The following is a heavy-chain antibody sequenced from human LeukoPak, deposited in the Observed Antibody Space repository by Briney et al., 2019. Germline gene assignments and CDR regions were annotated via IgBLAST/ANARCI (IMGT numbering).Heavy chain of an antibody. CDR2: IIPIFGAA. V-gene: IGHV1-69*13. CDR1: GSTFSSYA. J-gene: IGHJ6*03. CDR3: ARDLGTPVLHYYCMDV. Sequence: GASVKVSCKASGSTFSSYAISWVRQAPGQGLEWMGGIIPIFGAADYAQKFQGRVTITADESTSTVYMELSSLRSEDTAVYYCARDLGTPVLHYYCMDVWGKGTTVTVSS. D-gene: IGHD1/OR15-1a*01.